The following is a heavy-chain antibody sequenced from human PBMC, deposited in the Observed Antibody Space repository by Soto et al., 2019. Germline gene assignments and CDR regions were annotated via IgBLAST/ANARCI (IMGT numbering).Heavy chain of an antibody. J-gene: IGHJ4*02. CDR2: INYSGST. D-gene: IGHD2-21*02. Sequence: SETLSLTCTVSGGSISSSSYYWTWIRQPPGKGLEWIGYINYSGSTNYNPSLKSRVTISVDTSKNQFSLKLSSVTAADTAIYYCAREPRQGDRIYYFDYWGQGALVTVSS. CDR3: AREPRQGDRIYYFDY. CDR1: GGSISSSSYY. V-gene: IGHV4-61*01.